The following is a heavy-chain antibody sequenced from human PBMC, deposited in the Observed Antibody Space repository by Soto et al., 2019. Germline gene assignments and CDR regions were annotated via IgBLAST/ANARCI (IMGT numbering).Heavy chain of an antibody. J-gene: IGHJ4*02. D-gene: IGHD6-6*01. CDR1: GESISSGGYY. CDR3: AGASSRSSAADY. Sequence: QVQLQESGPGLVKPSQTLSLTCSVSGESISSGGYYWSWIRHHPGKGLEWIGYIYDSESAYYNPALNSGVTFSMDTCKIHFAMRLSSVTAADTAVYYCAGASSRSSAADYWCQGTLATVSS. V-gene: IGHV4-31*03. CDR2: IYDSESA.